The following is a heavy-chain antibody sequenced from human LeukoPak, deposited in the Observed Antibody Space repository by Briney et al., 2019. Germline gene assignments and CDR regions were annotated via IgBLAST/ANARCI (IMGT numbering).Heavy chain of an antibody. V-gene: IGHV4-34*01. D-gene: IGHD3-10*01. CDR3: ARWPYYYGSGSYYNLHYYYYYGMDV. Sequence: SETLSLTCAVYGGSFSGYYWSWIRQPPGKGLEWIGEINHSGSTNYNPSLKSRVTISVDTFKNQFSLKLSSVTAADTAVYYCARWPYYYGSGSYYNLHYYYYYGMDVWGQGTTVTVSS. J-gene: IGHJ6*02. CDR2: INHSGST. CDR1: GGSFSGYY.